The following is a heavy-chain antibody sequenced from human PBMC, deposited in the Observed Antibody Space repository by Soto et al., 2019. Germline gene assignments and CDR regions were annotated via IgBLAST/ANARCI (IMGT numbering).Heavy chain of an antibody. CDR1: GGTFSSYT. CDR2: IIPILGIA. D-gene: IGHD3-16*02. CDR3: ATSGYDYIWGSYRYDALDI. Sequence: QVRLVQSGAEVKKPGSSVKVSCKASGGTFSSYTITWVRQAPGQGLDWLGRIIPILGIANYAQKFQGRVTITADKSTCTAYMELSSLRSEDTAVYYCATSGYDYIWGSYRYDALDIWGQGTMVTVSS. V-gene: IGHV1-69*02. J-gene: IGHJ3*02.